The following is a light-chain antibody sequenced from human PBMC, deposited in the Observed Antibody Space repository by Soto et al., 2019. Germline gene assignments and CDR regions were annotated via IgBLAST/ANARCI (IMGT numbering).Light chain of an antibody. CDR2: GAS. CDR1: QSLSSY. J-gene: IGKJ2*01. CDR3: RQYGSSPSYT. Sequence: EIVLTQSPGTLSLSPGERATLSCRASQSLSSYLAWYQQKPDQAPRLLIHGASSRATDIPDRFSGSGSGTDFTLTISRLEPEDFAVYDCRQYGSSPSYTFGQGTKLEIK. V-gene: IGKV3-20*01.